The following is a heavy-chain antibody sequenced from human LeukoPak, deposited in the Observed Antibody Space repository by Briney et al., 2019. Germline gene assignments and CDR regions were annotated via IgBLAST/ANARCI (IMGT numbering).Heavy chain of an antibody. J-gene: IGHJ4*02. V-gene: IGHV3-30*18. Sequence: PGRSLRLSCAASGFTFSSYGMHWVRQAPGKGLEWVAVISYDGSNKYYADSVKGRFTISRDNSKNTLYLQMNSLRAEDTAVYYCAKDSDNTDMGYWGQGTLVTVSS. CDR2: ISYDGSNK. D-gene: IGHD5-18*01. CDR1: GFTFSSYG. CDR3: AKDSDNTDMGY.